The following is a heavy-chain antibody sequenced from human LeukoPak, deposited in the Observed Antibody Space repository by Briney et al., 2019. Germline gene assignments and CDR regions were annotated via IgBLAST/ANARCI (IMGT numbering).Heavy chain of an antibody. J-gene: IGHJ4*02. CDR3: ARRIAVAGTLDY. Sequence: PSETLSLTCTVSGGSISSSSYYWGWIRQPPGKGLEWIGSILYSGSTYYNPSLKSRVSISIDTSKNQFSLKLSSVTAADTAVYYCARRIAVAGTLDYWGQGTLVTVSS. V-gene: IGHV4-39*07. CDR2: ILYSGST. CDR1: GGSISSSSYY. D-gene: IGHD6-19*01.